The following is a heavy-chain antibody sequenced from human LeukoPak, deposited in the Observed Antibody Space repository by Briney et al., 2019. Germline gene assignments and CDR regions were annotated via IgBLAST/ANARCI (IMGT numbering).Heavy chain of an antibody. Sequence: GASVKVFCKASGYTFTSYDINWVRQATGQGLEWMGWMNPNSGNTGYAQKFQGRVTMTRNTSISTAYMELSSLRSEDTAVYYCARKSVLFTIFGVVIIGFDPWGQGTLVTVSS. CDR1: GYTFTSYD. J-gene: IGHJ5*02. V-gene: IGHV1-8*01. CDR2: MNPNSGNT. D-gene: IGHD3-3*01. CDR3: ARKSVLFTIFGVVIIGFDP.